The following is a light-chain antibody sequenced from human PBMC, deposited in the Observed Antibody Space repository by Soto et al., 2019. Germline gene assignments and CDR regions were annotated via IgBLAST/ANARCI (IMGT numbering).Light chain of an antibody. CDR3: QQGHSTPWT. CDR2: AAS. Sequence: DIQMTQSPSSLSASEGDRVTITCRASQSMSSSLNWYQQKPGKAPKLLIYAASSLQSGVPSRFSGSGSGTDFSLTISGLQPADFATYYCQQGHSTPWTFGQWTKVEI. CDR1: QSMSSS. J-gene: IGKJ1*01. V-gene: IGKV1-39*01.